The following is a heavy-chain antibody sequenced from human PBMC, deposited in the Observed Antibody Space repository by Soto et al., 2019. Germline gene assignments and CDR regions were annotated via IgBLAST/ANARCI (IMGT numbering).Heavy chain of an antibody. Sequence: SVKVSCKASGCTFNSYAISWVRQAPGQAREGMGGIIPIFCTANYPQKFQGRVTITAGESTSHAYMELSSLRSEDTAVYYCARVGSAWIKDAFDIWGQGTMVTVSS. J-gene: IGHJ3*02. V-gene: IGHV1-69*13. CDR2: IIPIFCTA. CDR3: ARVGSAWIKDAFDI. CDR1: GCTFNSYA. D-gene: IGHD5-12*01.